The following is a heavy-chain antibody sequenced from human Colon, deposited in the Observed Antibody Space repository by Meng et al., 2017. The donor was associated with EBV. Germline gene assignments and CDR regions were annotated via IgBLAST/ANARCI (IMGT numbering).Heavy chain of an antibody. CDR3: ARTGVGLAFDY. J-gene: IGHJ4*02. CDR2: IYHSGSI. D-gene: IGHD2-8*01. Sequence: VHRRESGPGPVKPSGNRSCTCDVTGDSIRKNSWWTWVRQPQGKGLEWIGEIYHSGSINYNPSLRGRATISVDMSKKQFSLNLRSVTAADTAVYYCARTGVGLAFDYWGLGTLVTVSS. V-gene: IGHV4-4*02. CDR1: GDSIRKNSW.